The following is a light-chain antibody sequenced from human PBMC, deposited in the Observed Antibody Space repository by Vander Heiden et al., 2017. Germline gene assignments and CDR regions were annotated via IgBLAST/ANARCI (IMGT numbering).Light chain of an antibody. Sequence: QSALPPPASVSGSPGQSITISCTGTSSDVGGYNYVSWYQQHPGKAPKLMIYDVSNRPSGVSNRFSGSKSGNTASLTISGLQAEDEADYYCSSYTSSSTVFGTGTKVTVL. CDR3: SSYTSSSTV. CDR2: DVS. V-gene: IGLV2-14*01. J-gene: IGLJ1*01. CDR1: SSDVGGYNY.